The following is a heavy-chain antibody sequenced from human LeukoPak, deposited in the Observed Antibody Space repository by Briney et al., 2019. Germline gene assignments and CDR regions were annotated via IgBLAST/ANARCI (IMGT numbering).Heavy chain of an antibody. CDR2: IKQDGSEK. J-gene: IGHJ4*02. Sequence: PSETLSLTCAVYGGSFSGYYWSWIRQPPGKGLEWVANIKQDGSEKYYVDSVKGRFTISRDNAKNSVNLQMNSLRAEDTAVYYCARVAAGGMGFDYWGQGTLVTVSS. V-gene: IGHV3-7*01. D-gene: IGHD6-13*01. CDR1: GGSFSGYY. CDR3: ARVAAGGMGFDY.